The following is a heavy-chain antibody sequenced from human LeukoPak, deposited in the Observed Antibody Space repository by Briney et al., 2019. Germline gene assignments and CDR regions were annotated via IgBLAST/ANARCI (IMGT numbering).Heavy chain of an antibody. CDR1: GGSISSSPYY. Sequence: PSETLSLTCTVSGGSISSSPYYWGWIRQPPGKGLEWIGSIYYSGTTHYNPSLESRVTISVDTSKNQFSLKLSSVTAADTAVYYCARTSLPGFLMDVWGKGTTVTISS. CDR2: IYYSGTT. J-gene: IGHJ6*03. CDR3: ARTSLPGFLMDV. V-gene: IGHV4-39*07. D-gene: IGHD1-14*01.